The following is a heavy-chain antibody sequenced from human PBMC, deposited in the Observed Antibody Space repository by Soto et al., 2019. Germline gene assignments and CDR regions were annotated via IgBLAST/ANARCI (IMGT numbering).Heavy chain of an antibody. CDR3: ASLYGSGSYLRSQPPYYYHYGMDV. Sequence: PGGSLRLSCAASGFTFSSYAMSWVRQAPGKGLEWVSTISSSGGSTHYADSVKGRFTISRDNAKNSLYLQMNSLRAEDTAVYYCASLYGSGSYLRSQPPYYYHYGMDVWGQGTTVTVSS. CDR1: GFTFSSYA. D-gene: IGHD3-10*01. J-gene: IGHJ6*02. CDR2: ISSSGGST. V-gene: IGHV3-23*01.